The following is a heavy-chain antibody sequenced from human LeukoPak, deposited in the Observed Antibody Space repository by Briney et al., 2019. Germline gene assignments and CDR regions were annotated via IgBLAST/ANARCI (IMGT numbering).Heavy chain of an antibody. D-gene: IGHD2-2*01. V-gene: IGHV1-2*02. CDR1: GYTFTGYY. Sequence: GASVKVSCKASGYTFTGYYMHWVRQAPGQGLEWMGWINPNSGGTNYAQKFQGRVTMTRDTSISTAYMELSRLRSDDTAVYYCASHPSSHSPAVYYYYGMDVWGQGTTVTVSS. J-gene: IGHJ6*02. CDR3: ASHPSSHSPAVYYYYGMDV. CDR2: INPNSGGT.